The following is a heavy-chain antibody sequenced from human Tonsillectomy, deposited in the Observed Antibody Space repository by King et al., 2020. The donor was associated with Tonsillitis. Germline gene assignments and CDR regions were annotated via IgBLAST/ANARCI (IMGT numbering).Heavy chain of an antibody. J-gene: IGHJ5*02. CDR1: GFTFSSYA. V-gene: IGHV3-23*04. Sequence: VQLVESGGGLVQPGGSLRLSCAASGFTFSSYAMSWVRQAPGAGLEWIAGISGSDGGTFYADSVRGRFTISRDTSENTVYLQMNSLRAEDTAVYYCARALGNYYDSSGYYFFYSWGQGTLVTVSS. CDR3: ARALGNYYDSSGYYFFYS. CDR2: ISGSDGGT. D-gene: IGHD3-22*01.